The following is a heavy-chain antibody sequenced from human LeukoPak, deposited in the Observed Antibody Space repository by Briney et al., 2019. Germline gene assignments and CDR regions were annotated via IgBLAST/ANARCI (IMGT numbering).Heavy chain of an antibody. CDR3: ARTGGDYNFDY. J-gene: IGHJ4*02. V-gene: IGHV3-7*02. Sequence: GGSLRLSCAASGLTFSKCWMNWVRQSPEKGLEWVANINQDGSEKYYVDSVKGRFTISRDNAKNSLYLQMNSLRAEDTAVYYCARTGGDYNFDYWGQGTLVTVSS. CDR2: INQDGSEK. D-gene: IGHD2-21*02. CDR1: GLTFSKCW.